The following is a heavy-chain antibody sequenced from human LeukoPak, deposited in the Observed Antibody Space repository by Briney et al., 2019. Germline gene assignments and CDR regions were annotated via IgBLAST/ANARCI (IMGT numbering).Heavy chain of an antibody. V-gene: IGHV3-30*18. Sequence: GGSLTLSCADSAFPLSSYGMTWVRQDPGKRLQWMAIISYDGSNKYYADSVKGRFTISRDNSKNTLYLQMNSLRAEDTAVYYCAKDHEDILTGYYTPDYWGQGTLVTVSS. CDR3: AKDHEDILTGYYTPDY. D-gene: IGHD3-9*01. J-gene: IGHJ4*02. CDR1: AFPLSSYG. CDR2: ISYDGSNK.